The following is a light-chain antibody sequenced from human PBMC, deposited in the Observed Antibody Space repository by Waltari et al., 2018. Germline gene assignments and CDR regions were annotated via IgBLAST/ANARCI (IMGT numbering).Light chain of an antibody. Sequence: IVMTQSPATLSVSPGERAIISCRASQSVTTNLAWYQQKPGQAPRLLIYGASTRATGIPARFSGSGSGTEFTLTISSLQSEDFAVYYCQQYNNWPDTFGQGTKLEIK. CDR3: QQYNNWPDT. V-gene: IGKV3-15*01. CDR2: GAS. CDR1: QSVTTN. J-gene: IGKJ2*01.